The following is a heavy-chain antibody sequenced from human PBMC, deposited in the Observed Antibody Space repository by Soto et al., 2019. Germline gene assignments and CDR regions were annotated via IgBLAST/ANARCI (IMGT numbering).Heavy chain of an antibody. V-gene: IGHV3-30*03. J-gene: IGHJ4*02. CDR3: ATEPPVQFWSGFSPMYFDY. D-gene: IGHD3-3*01. CDR2: ISHDGRNK. Sequence: GGSLRLSCAGSGFTFSNYGMHWVRQAPGKGLEWVAGISHDGRNKYYADSVRGRVTISRDNSKNTVYLQMDSPRDEDTAVYYCATEPPVQFWSGFSPMYFDYGGQRTLVTVSS. CDR1: GFTFSNYG.